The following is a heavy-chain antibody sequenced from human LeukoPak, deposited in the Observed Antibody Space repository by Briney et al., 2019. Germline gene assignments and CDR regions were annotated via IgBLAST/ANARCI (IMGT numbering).Heavy chain of an antibody. Sequence: SETLSLTCTVSGGSISSYYWSWIRQPPGKGLEWIGYIYYSGSTNYNPSLKSRVTISVDTSKNQFSLKLSSVAAADTAVYYCARAREYYDFWSGYYKEAGQFDYWGQGTLVTVSS. CDR2: IYYSGST. CDR1: GGSISSYY. D-gene: IGHD3-3*01. CDR3: ARAREYYDFWSGYYKEAGQFDY. V-gene: IGHV4-59*01. J-gene: IGHJ4*02.